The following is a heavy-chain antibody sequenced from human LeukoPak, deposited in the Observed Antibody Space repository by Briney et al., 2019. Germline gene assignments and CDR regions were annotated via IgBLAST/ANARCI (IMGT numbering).Heavy chain of an antibody. J-gene: IGHJ4*02. CDR1: GFTFSNYD. CDR2: ILSDRSDK. V-gene: IGHV3-30*02. Sequence: GGSMRLSCAASGFTFSNYDMHWVRQAPGKGLEWVAFILSDRSDKYYVDSVKGRFTISRDNSKNILYLQMNSLAAEDTAVYYCAKDKSSGTSWYRIFDYWGQGTLVTVSS. D-gene: IGHD6-13*01. CDR3: AKDKSSGTSWYRIFDY.